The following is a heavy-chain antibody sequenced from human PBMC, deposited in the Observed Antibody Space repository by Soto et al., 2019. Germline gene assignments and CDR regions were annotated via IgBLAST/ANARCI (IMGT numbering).Heavy chain of an antibody. CDR1: GGDLRNSG. D-gene: IGHD1-26*01. Sequence: QVHLVQSGAEMKKPGSSVKVSCKVSGGDLRNSGISWVRQAPGQGLEWMGGIFPLLEMVDYSQKFQGRVTITADESTNTAYMELGSRRSADTAVYYCAEEDGAGFKSWGQGTLVIVSS. CDR2: IFPLLEMV. V-gene: IGHV1-69*04. CDR3: AEEDGAGFKS. J-gene: IGHJ4*02.